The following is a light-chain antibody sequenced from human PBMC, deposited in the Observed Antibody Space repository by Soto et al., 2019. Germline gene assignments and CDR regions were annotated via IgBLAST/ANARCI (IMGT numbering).Light chain of an antibody. CDR1: SSDIGGSKY. J-gene: IGLJ1*01. Sequence: LTQPASLSGSPGQSITISCTGTSSDIGGSKYVSWYQQHPGKAPKLMIYEVTYRPSGVSDRFSGSKSGNTASLTVSGLQAEDEADYYCSSYTSSGTLYVFGTGTKVTVL. V-gene: IGLV2-14*01. CDR3: SSYTSSGTLYV. CDR2: EVT.